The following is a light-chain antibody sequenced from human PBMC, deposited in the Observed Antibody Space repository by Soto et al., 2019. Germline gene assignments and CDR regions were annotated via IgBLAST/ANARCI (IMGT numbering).Light chain of an antibody. CDR2: GAS. J-gene: IGKJ5*01. CDR3: QQYNNWPAIT. V-gene: IGKV3D-15*01. Sequence: EIVMTQSPATLSVSPGERATLSCRASQSVRSNFAWYQQKPGQASRLLIYGASTRATGIPARFSGSGSGTEFTLTMSSLQSEDFAVYYCQQYNNWPAITFGQGTRMAIK. CDR1: QSVRSN.